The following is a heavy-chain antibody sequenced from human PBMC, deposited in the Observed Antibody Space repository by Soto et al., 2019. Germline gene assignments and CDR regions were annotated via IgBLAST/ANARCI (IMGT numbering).Heavy chain of an antibody. D-gene: IGHD3-3*01. Sequence: ASVKVSCKASGGTFSSYAISWVRQAPGQGLEWMGGIIPIFGTANYAQKFQGRVTITADESTSTAYMELSSLRSEDTAVYYCARDRRSDYDFWSGYSPAPTWLDPWGQGTMVTVYS. CDR2: IIPIFGTA. CDR1: GGTFSSYA. J-gene: IGHJ5*02. CDR3: ARDRRSDYDFWSGYSPAPTWLDP. V-gene: IGHV1-69*13.